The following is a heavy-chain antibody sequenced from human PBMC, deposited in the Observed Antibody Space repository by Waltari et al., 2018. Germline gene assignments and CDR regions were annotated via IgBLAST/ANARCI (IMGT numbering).Heavy chain of an antibody. V-gene: IGHV3-7*04. J-gene: IGHJ4*02. D-gene: IGHD2-15*01. CDR1: GFTFSSYW. CDR3: AMGLVSRSSFF. Sequence: EVPLVESGGGLVQPGGSLRLSCAASGFTFSSYWISWVRQAPGKGLEWVANIKQDGSEKYYVDSVKGRFTISRDNAKNSLYLQMNSLRAEDTAVYYCAMGLVSRSSFFWGQGTLVTVSS. CDR2: IKQDGSEK.